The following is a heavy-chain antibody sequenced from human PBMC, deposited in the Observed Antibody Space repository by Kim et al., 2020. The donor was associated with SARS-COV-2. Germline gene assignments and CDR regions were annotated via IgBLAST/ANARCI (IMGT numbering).Heavy chain of an antibody. Sequence: ASVKVSCKASGYTFTSYYMHWVRQAPGQGLEWMGIINPSGGSTSYAQKFQGRVTMTRDTSTSTVYMELSSLRSEDTAVYYCARETTKPPNYYYYGMDVWGQGTTVTVSS. CDR2: INPSGGST. CDR1: GYTFTSYY. J-gene: IGHJ6*02. CDR3: ARETTKPPNYYYYGMDV. V-gene: IGHV1-46*01. D-gene: IGHD1-26*01.